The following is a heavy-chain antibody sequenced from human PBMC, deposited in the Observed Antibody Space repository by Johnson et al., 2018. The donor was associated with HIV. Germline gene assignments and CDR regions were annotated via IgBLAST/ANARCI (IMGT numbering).Heavy chain of an antibody. V-gene: IGHV3-30*02. Sequence: VQLVESGGGVVQPGGSLRLSCAASGFTFSSYGMHWVRQAPGKGLEWVAFIRYDGSNKYYADSVKGLFTISRDNPWNTLYLQMNNLTTEDTAVYYCAKSVVVVLVGDNDDAFDIWGQGTMVTVSS. CDR3: AKSVVVVLVGDNDDAFDI. J-gene: IGHJ3*02. D-gene: IGHD2-21*01. CDR2: IRYDGSNK. CDR1: GFTFSSYG.